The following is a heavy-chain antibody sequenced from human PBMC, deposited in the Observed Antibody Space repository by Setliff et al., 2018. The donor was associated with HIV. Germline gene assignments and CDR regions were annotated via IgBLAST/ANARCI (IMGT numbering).Heavy chain of an antibody. CDR3: ARKQQVRWAWMPSHYNYGLDV. V-gene: IGHV4-34*01. CDR2: IDHGGST. D-gene: IGHD1-1*01. CDR1: GEPFSNYY. J-gene: IGHJ6*02. Sequence: SETLSLTCTVYGEPFSNYYWSWIRQPPGKGLEWIGEIDHGGSTRYNPSLKSRITMSADTSKNQFSLRLSSVTAADTAVYYCARKQQVRWAWMPSHYNYGLDVWGPGTTVTVSS.